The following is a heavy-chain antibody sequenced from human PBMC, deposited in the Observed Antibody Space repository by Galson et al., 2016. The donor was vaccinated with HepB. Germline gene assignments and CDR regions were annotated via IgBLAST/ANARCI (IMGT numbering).Heavy chain of an antibody. CDR2: IRTSDITSGPNT. V-gene: IGHV3-23*01. CDR3: SKLYCGGGSCYPRPYYFDF. CDR1: GFTFNRHA. J-gene: IGHJ4*02. Sequence: SLRLSCAASGFTFNRHAMSWVRQAPEKGLEWVSIIRTSDITSGPNTYYAESVKGRFTISRDNSRNTVYLQMNRLTAADTAVYFCSKLYCGGGSCYPRPYYFDFWGQGILVTVSS. D-gene: IGHD2-15*01.